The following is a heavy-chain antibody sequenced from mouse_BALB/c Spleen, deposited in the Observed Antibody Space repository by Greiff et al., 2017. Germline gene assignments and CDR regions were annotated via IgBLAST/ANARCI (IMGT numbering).Heavy chain of an antibody. Sequence: EVQVVESGGGLVQPGGSRKLSCAASGFTFSSFGMHWVRQAPEKGLEWVAYISSGSSTIYYADTVKGRFTISRDNPKNTLFLQMTSLRSEDTAMYYCARWGSPYWYFDVWGAGTTVTVSS. D-gene: IGHD1-1*01. V-gene: IGHV5-17*02. CDR3: ARWGSPYWYFDV. CDR1: GFTFSSFG. J-gene: IGHJ1*01. CDR2: ISSGSSTI.